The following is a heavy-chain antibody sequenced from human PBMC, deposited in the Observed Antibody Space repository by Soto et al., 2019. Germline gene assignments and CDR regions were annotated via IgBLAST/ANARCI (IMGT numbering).Heavy chain of an antibody. Sequence: ASVKVSCKASGYTFTSYGISWVRQAPGQGLEWVGWISAYNGNTNYAQKLQGRVTMTTDTSTSTAYMELRSLRSDDTAVYYCARDIVVVPAAMPRYYYMDVWGKGTTVTVSS. CDR1: GYTFTSYG. CDR2: ISAYNGNT. V-gene: IGHV1-18*01. J-gene: IGHJ6*03. D-gene: IGHD2-2*01. CDR3: ARDIVVVPAAMPRYYYMDV.